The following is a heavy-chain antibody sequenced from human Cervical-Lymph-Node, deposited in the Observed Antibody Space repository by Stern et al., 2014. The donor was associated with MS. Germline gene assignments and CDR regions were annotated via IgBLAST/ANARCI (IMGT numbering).Heavy chain of an antibody. CDR1: GGSISSYY. Sequence: QVQLQESGPGLVKPSATLSLTCTVSGGSISSYYWSWIRQPPGKGLEWIGYIYYSGSTNYNPYLTSRVTISVDTSKNQFSLKLSSVTAADTAVYYCARVPPKYFPSHYYYGMDVWGQGTTVTVSS. D-gene: IGHD3-10*01. V-gene: IGHV4-59*01. CDR3: ARVPPKYFPSHYYYGMDV. CDR2: IYYSGST. J-gene: IGHJ6*02.